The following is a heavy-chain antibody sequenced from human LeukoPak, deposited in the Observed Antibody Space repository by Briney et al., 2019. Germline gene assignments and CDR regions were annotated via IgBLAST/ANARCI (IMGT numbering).Heavy chain of an antibody. D-gene: IGHD2-2*01. CDR3: AREGACSSTSCYADY. Sequence: SVKVPCKASGGTFSSSAISWVRQAPGQGLEWMGGIIPIFGTANYAQKFQGRVTITADESTSTAYMELSSLRSEDTAVYYCAREGACSSTSCYADYWGQGTLVTVSS. V-gene: IGHV1-69*01. J-gene: IGHJ4*02. CDR2: IIPIFGTA. CDR1: GGTFSSSA.